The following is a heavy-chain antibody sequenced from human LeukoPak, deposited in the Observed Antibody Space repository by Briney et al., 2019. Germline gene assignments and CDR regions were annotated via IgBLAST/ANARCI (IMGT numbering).Heavy chain of an antibody. CDR2: IYPGDSDT. D-gene: IGHD3-3*01. J-gene: IGHJ5*02. V-gene: IGHV5-51*01. CDR1: GYSFTSYW. Sequence: GASLQISCQGSGYSFTSYWIGWVRPMPGKGLEWMGIIYPGDSDTRYSPSFQGQVTISADKSISTAYLQWSSLKASDTAMYYCARRGLRFLSWTGWFDPWGQGTLVTVSS. CDR3: ARRGLRFLSWTGWFDP.